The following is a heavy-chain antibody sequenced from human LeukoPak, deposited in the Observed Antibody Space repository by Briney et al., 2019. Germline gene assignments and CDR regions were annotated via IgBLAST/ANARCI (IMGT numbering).Heavy chain of an antibody. Sequence: SETLSLTCTVSGGSISSYYWSWIRQPAGKGLEWIGRIYTSGSTNYNPSLKSRVTMSVDTSKNQFSLKLSSVTAADTAVYYCARERNVLLWFGELSRYFGELGCFDPWGQGTLVTVSS. CDR3: ARERNVLLWFGELSRYFGELGCFDP. V-gene: IGHV4-4*07. CDR2: IYTSGST. D-gene: IGHD3-10*01. J-gene: IGHJ5*02. CDR1: GGSISSYY.